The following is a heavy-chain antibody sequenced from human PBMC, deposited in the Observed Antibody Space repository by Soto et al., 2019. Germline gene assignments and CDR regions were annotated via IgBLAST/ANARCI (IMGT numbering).Heavy chain of an antibody. CDR3: ARSQNIPEYFDY. V-gene: IGHV4-59*01. CDR1: GGSISSYY. Sequence: PSETLSLTCTVSGGSISSYYWSWIRQPPGKGLEWIGYIYYSGSTNYNPSLKSRVTISVDTSKNQFSLKLSSVTAADTAVHYCARSQNIPEYFDYWGQGTLVTVS. J-gene: IGHJ4*02. CDR2: IYYSGST.